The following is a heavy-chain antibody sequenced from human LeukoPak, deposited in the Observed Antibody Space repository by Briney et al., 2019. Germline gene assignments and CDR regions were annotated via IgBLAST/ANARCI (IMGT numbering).Heavy chain of an antibody. CDR2: ISGSGGST. J-gene: IGHJ4*02. Sequence: GGSLRLSCAASGFTFSSYAMSCVRQAPGKGLEWVSAISGSGGSTYYAGSVKGRFTISRDNSKNTLYLQMNSLRAEDTAVYYCARERGIAAADHETYFDYWGQGTLVTVSS. CDR3: ARERGIAAADHETYFDY. CDR1: GFTFSSYA. V-gene: IGHV3-23*01. D-gene: IGHD6-13*01.